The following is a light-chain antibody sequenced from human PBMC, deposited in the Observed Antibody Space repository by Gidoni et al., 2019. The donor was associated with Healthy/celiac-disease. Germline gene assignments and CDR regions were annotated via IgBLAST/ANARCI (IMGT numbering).Light chain of an antibody. J-gene: IGLJ2*01. V-gene: IGLV2-11*01. CDR2: DVS. CDR3: CSYAGSYIV. Sequence: QSALTQPLSVSGSPGQSVTISCTGTSSDVGGYNYVSWYQQQPGKAPKLMIYDVSKRPSGVPDRFSGSKSGNTAALTISGLQAEDEADYYCCSYAGSYIVFGGGTKLTVL. CDR1: SSDVGGYNY.